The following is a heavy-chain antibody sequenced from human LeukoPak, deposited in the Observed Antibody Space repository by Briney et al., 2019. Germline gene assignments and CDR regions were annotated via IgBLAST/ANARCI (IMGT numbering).Heavy chain of an antibody. CDR1: GGSISSGDYY. CDR3: ARDDYGGYHGWFDP. V-gene: IGHV4-30-4*01. Sequence: PSQTLSLTCTVSGGSISSGDYYWSWIRQPPGKGLEWIGYIYYSGSTYYNPSLKSRGTISVDTSKNQFSLKLSSVTAADTAVYYCARDDYGGYHGWFDPWGQGTLVTVSS. CDR2: IYYSGST. D-gene: IGHD4-23*01. J-gene: IGHJ5*02.